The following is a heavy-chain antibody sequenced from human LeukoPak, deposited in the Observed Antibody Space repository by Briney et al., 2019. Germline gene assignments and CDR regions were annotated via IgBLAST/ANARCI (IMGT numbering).Heavy chain of an antibody. J-gene: IGHJ5*02. V-gene: IGHV3-7*01. CDR3: ARDQKGNYYDSSGYYYINWFDP. D-gene: IGHD3-22*01. CDR2: IKQDGSEK. Sequence: AGGSLRLSCAASGFTFSSYWMSWVRQAPGKGLEWVANIKQDGSEKYYVDSVKGRFTISRDNAKNSLYLQMNSLRAEDTAVYYCARDQKGNYYDSSGYYYINWFDPWGQGTLVTVS. CDR1: GFTFSSYW.